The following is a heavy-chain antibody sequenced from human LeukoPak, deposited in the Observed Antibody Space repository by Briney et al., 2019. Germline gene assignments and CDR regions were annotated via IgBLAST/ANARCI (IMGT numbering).Heavy chain of an antibody. Sequence: ASVTVSCKASGYTFTGYYMHWVRQAPGQGLEWMGWINPNSGGTNYAQKFQGRVTMTRDTSISTAYMELSRLRSDDTAVYYCARELRYFDWNTFDYWGQGTLVTVSS. CDR1: GYTFTGYY. J-gene: IGHJ4*02. D-gene: IGHD3-9*01. V-gene: IGHV1-2*02. CDR2: INPNSGGT. CDR3: ARELRYFDWNTFDY.